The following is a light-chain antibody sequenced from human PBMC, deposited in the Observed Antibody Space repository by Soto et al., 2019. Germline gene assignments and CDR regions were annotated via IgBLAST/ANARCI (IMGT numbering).Light chain of an antibody. Sequence: DIQMTQSPSSLSSSVRDRFTITWLASQDIKNYLNWYQQKSGKAPKLLIYDASDLETGVPSRFSGSGSGTDFTFTINSLQPEDIATYYCQQYDNLPLTFGGGTKVDIK. V-gene: IGKV1-33*01. CDR3: QQYDNLPLT. J-gene: IGKJ4*01. CDR1: QDIKNY. CDR2: DAS.